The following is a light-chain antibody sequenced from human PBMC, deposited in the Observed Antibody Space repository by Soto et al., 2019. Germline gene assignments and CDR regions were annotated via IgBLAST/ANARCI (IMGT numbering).Light chain of an antibody. Sequence: DVVMTQSPLSLPVTLGQPASISCRSSQSLVYSDGNTYLNWFQQRPGQSPRRLIYKVSNRDSGVPDRLSGSGSGTDFTLKISRVEAEDVGVYYCMQGTPWPPGTFGQGTKLEIK. J-gene: IGKJ2*02. CDR3: MQGTPWPPGT. CDR2: KVS. CDR1: QSLVYSDGNTY. V-gene: IGKV2-30*01.